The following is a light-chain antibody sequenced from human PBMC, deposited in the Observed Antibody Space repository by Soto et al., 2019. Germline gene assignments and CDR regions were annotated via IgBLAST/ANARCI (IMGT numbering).Light chain of an antibody. V-gene: IGKV1-16*02. Sequence: DLQMTQSPFSLSASIGDRVTITCRASQGIGNQLGWYQQKPGKAPKSLIYDASSLQSGVPSKFSGSGSGTDFTLTISSLQSEDFATYYCQQYDSYPYTFGPGTTVDIK. J-gene: IGKJ3*01. CDR1: QGIGNQ. CDR2: DAS. CDR3: QQYDSYPYT.